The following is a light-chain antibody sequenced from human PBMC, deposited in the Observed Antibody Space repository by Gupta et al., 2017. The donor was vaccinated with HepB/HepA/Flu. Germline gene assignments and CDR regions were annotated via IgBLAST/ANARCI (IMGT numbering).Light chain of an antibody. J-gene: IGKJ4*01. V-gene: IGKV1-5*03. CDR3: QQYYYYPT. CDR2: KAS. Sequence: DTPMTQSPSTLSVYVGDRVTITCRASQSVYSWVAGYQQKPGRAPRLLIYKASNLQSGVPSRFSGSGSGTEFILTISSLQPDDFATYYCQQYYYYPTFGGGTRVEV. CDR1: QSVYSW.